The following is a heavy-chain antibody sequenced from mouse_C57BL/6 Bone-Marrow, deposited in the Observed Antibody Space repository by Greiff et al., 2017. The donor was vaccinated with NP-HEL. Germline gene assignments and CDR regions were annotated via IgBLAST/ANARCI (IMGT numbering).Heavy chain of an antibody. D-gene: IGHD1-1*02. Sequence: VQLQQSGPELVKPGASVKISCKASGYAFSSSWMNWVKQRPGKGLEWIGRIYPGDGDTNYNGKFKGKATLTADKSSSTAYMQLSSLTSEDSAVYFCARYGPFMTRYYYAMDYWGQGTSVTVSS. V-gene: IGHV1-82*01. J-gene: IGHJ4*01. CDR2: IYPGDGDT. CDR1: GYAFSSSW. CDR3: ARYGPFMTRYYYAMDY.